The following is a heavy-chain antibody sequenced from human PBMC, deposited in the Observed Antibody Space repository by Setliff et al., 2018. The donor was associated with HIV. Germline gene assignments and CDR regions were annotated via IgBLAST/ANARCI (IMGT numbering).Heavy chain of an antibody. D-gene: IGHD5-18*01. CDR2: IYPGDSDT. V-gene: IGHV5-51*01. CDR1: GYSFTTYW. J-gene: IGHJ6*02. CDR3: ARLLMPRGFSYGSYYYYGMDV. Sequence: GESLKISCKGSGYSFTTYWIGWVRQMPGKGLEWMGMIYPGDSDTRYSPSFQGQVTISADKSISTAYLQWSSLKASDTAMYYCARLLMPRGFSYGSYYYYGMDVWGQGTAVTVSS.